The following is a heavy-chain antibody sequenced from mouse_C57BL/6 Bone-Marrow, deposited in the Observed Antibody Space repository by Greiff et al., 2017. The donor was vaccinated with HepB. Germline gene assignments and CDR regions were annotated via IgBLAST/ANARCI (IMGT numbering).Heavy chain of an antibody. CDR2: IYYSGTI. D-gene: IGHD2-3*01. Sequence: EVKVVESGPGLVKPSQTVFLTCTVTGISITTGNYRWSWIRQFPGNKLEWIGYIYYSGTITYNPSLTSRTTITRDTPKNQFFLEMNSLTAEDTATYYCARDIYDGYYDGHFDYWGQGTTLTVSS. CDR1: GISITTGNYR. J-gene: IGHJ2*01. CDR3: ARDIYDGYYDGHFDY. V-gene: IGHV3-5*01.